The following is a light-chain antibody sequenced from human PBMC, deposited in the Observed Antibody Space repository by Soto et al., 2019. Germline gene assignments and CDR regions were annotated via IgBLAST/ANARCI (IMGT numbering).Light chain of an antibody. CDR2: AAS. CDR3: QHYNSYSEA. J-gene: IGKJ1*01. CDR1: QRVSNH. Sequence: ETVMTQSPVTLSVSPGDTATRXXRASQRVSNHFAWYQQKPGQAPRLXIYAASTRAAGVPVRFSGSGSGTEFTLTISSLQPDDFATYYCQHYNSYSEAFGQGTKVDIK. V-gene: IGKV3-15*01.